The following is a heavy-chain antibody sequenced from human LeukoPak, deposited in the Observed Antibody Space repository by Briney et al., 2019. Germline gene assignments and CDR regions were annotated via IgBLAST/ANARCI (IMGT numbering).Heavy chain of an antibody. CDR3: PRAAVSRYSSGWYADY. Sequence: ASVKVSCKASGYTFTSYGISWVRQAPGQGLEWMGGTSAYNGNTNYAQKLQGRVTMTTDTSTSTAYMELRSLRSDDTAVYYCPRAAVSRYSSGWYADYWRQGTLVTVSS. V-gene: IGHV1-18*01. CDR1: GYTFTSYG. D-gene: IGHD6-19*01. CDR2: TSAYNGNT. J-gene: IGHJ4*02.